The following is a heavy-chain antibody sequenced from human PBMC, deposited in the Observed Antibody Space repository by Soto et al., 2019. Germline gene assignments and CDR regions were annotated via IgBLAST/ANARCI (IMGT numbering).Heavy chain of an antibody. J-gene: IGHJ3*02. CDR2: IFPGDSDT. Sequence: ESLKISFKGSGYNFANYWIGWVRQIPGKGLEWMGMIFPGDSDTKNSPSLQGQITMSVDKSDSSAYLQWRSLKASDTAMYYCAAGYTTGPDAFDIWGQGTMVTVSS. CDR3: AAGYTTGPDAFDI. D-gene: IGHD6-13*01. CDR1: GYNFANYW. V-gene: IGHV5-51*01.